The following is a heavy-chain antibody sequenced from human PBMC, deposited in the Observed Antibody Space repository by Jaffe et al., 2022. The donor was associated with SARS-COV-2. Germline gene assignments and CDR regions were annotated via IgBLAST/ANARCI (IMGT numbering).Heavy chain of an antibody. Sequence: EVQLVESGGVLVQPGGSLRLSCVASGFTFSSYWMHWVRQAPGKGLVWVSRVNGNGAITNYADSVKGRFTISRDNAKNTLYLQLNSLRVEDTAVYYCAREGKDSTDTFDYWGQGTLVSVSS. CDR2: VNGNGAIT. CDR3: AREGKDSTDTFDY. D-gene: IGHD5-18*01. J-gene: IGHJ4*02. CDR1: GFTFSSYW. V-gene: IGHV3-74*01.